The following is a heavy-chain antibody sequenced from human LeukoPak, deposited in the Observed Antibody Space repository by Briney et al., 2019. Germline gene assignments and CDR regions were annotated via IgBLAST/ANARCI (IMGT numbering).Heavy chain of an antibody. CDR3: ARDIHRGGFFSFDY. V-gene: IGHV3-21*01. D-gene: IGHD3-10*01. CDR1: GFTFSSYS. Sequence: AGGSLRLSCAASGFTFSSYSMNWVRQAPGKGLEWVSSISSSSSYIYYADSVKGRFTISRDNAKNSLYLQMNSLRAEDTAVYYCARDIHRGGFFSFDYWGQGTLVTVSS. CDR2: ISSSSSYI. J-gene: IGHJ4*02.